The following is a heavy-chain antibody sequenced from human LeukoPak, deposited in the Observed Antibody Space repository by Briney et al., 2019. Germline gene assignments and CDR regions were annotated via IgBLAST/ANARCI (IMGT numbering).Heavy chain of an antibody. J-gene: IGHJ6*02. V-gene: IGHV1-8*01. CDR3: AKRMSRGKAAGTSMDV. CDR1: GYTFTSYD. CDR2: MNPNSGNT. Sequence: VASVKDSCKASGYTFTSYDINWVRQATGEGLEWMGWMNPNSGNTGYAQKFQGRVTMTRNTSISTAYMELSSLRSEDTAVYYCAKRMSRGKAAGTSMDVWGQGTTVTVSS. D-gene: IGHD6-13*01.